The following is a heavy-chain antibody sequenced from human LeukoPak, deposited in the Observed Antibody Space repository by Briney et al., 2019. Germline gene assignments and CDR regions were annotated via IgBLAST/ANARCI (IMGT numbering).Heavy chain of an antibody. V-gene: IGHV3-30*04. Sequence: GGSLRLSCAASGFNFNSYTMHWVRQAPGKGLEWVAVISYDGGDKFYADSVKGRFTISRDNSKSTLYLEMNNLRTEDTAVYFCVRSWKLLQNFDSWGQGTLVTVSS. CDR3: VRSWKLLQNFDS. CDR1: GFNFNSYT. J-gene: IGHJ4*02. D-gene: IGHD1-26*01. CDR2: ISYDGGDK.